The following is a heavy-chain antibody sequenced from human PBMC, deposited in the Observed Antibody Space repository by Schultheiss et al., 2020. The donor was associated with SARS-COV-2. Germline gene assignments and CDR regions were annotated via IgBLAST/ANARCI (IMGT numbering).Heavy chain of an antibody. CDR3: ARGRVNGPAPWFDP. CDR2: ISSSGSTI. D-gene: IGHD1-1*01. Sequence: GGSLRLSCAASGFTFSSYAMHWVRQAPGKGLEWVSYISSSGSTIYYADSVKGRFTISRDNSKNTLYLQMNSLRAEDTAVYYCARGRVNGPAPWFDPWGQGTLVTVSS. V-gene: IGHV3-48*01. J-gene: IGHJ5*02. CDR1: GFTFSSYA.